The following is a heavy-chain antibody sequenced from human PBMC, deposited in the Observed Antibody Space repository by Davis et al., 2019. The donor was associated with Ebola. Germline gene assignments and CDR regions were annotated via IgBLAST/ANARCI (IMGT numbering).Heavy chain of an antibody. CDR3: ARDRGDGYCLDY. V-gene: IGHV3-33*01. J-gene: IGHJ4*02. CDR1: AFTFSNYG. CDR2: IWYDGSHK. Sequence: GGSLTLSWVPSAFTFSNYGIHWVLQAPGKGLDWVVVIWYDGSHKYYADSVNGRFTISRDNSKNTLYLQMNSLRADDTAGYYWARDRGDGYCLDYWDQRTLVTVSS. D-gene: IGHD5-24*01.